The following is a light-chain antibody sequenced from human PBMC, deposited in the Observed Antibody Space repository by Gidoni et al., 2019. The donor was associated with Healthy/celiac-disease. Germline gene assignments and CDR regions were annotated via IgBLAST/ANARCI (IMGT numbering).Light chain of an antibody. CDR2: GAS. Sequence: ELVLTQSPGTLSLSQGERATLSCRASQSVSSSYLAWYQQKPGQAPRLLISGASSRATGIPDRFSGSGSGTDFTLTISRLEPEDFAVYYCQQYGSSPLTFGQGTKVEIK. CDR3: QQYGSSPLT. J-gene: IGKJ1*01. V-gene: IGKV3-20*01. CDR1: QSVSSSY.